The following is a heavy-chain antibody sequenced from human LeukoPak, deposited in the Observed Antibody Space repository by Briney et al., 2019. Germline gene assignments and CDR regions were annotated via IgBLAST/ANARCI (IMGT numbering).Heavy chain of an antibody. CDR2: IDSGGST. D-gene: IGHD5-24*01. V-gene: IGHV3-66*02. CDR3: AREGNGYNYNDAFDI. Sequence: PGGSLRLSCAASGFTVSSNYMSWVRQAPGKGLEWVSVIDSGGSTYYADSVKGRFTISRDNSKNTLYLQMNSLRAEDTAVYYCAREGNGYNYNDAFDIWGQGTMVTVSS. J-gene: IGHJ3*02. CDR1: GFTVSSNY.